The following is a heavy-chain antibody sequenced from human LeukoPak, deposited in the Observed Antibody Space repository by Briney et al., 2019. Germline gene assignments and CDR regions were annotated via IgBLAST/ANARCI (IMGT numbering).Heavy chain of an antibody. V-gene: IGHV1-18*01. CDR3: ARGGSGIDQSYYFDY. CDR2: ISAYNGNT. CDR1: GYTFTSYG. D-gene: IGHD1-26*01. Sequence: ASVKVSCKASGYTFTSYGISWVRQAPGQGLEWMGWISAYNGNTNYAQKLQGRVTMTTDTSTSTAYMELRSLRSDDTAVYYCARGGSGIDQSYYFDYWGQGTLVTVSS. J-gene: IGHJ4*02.